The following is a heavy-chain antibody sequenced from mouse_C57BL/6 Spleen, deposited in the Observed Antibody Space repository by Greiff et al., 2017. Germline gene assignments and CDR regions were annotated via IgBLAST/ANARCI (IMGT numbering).Heavy chain of an antibody. CDR3: ARHVYYYGSSYYAMDY. CDR2: ISSGGSYT. V-gene: IGHV5-6*01. Sequence: EVKLVESGGDLVKPGGSLKLSCAASGFTFSSYGMSWVRQTPDKRLEWVATISSGGSYTYYPDSVKGRFTISRDNAKNTLYLQMSSLKSEDTAMYYCARHVYYYGSSYYAMDYWGQGTSVTVSS. CDR1: GFTFSSYG. J-gene: IGHJ4*01. D-gene: IGHD1-1*01.